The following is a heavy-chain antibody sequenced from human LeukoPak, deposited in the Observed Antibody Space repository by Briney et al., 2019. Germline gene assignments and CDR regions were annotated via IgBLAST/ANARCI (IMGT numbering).Heavy chain of an antibody. CDR3: ARFIAAPYYFDY. Sequence: GGSLRLSCAASGFSFITYSMSWVRQAPGKGLEWVSFISSSRSYIYYADSVKGRFTISRDNAKNSLYLQMNSLRAEDTAVYYCARFIAAPYYFDYWGRGTLVTVSS. CDR1: GFSFITYS. CDR2: ISSSRSYI. V-gene: IGHV3-21*01. D-gene: IGHD6-13*01. J-gene: IGHJ4*02.